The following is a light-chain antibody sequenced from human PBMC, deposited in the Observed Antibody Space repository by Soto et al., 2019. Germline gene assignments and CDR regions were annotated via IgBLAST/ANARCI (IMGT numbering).Light chain of an antibody. CDR2: GAS. CDR3: QQYGSSLPNT. CDR1: QSVSSSY. Sequence: EIVLTQTPSTLSLSPGERATLSCSASQSVSSSYLAWYQHKPGQAPRLLTYGASSRATGIQDRFSGSGSGTGFTLTISRLEPEDVAVHYCQQYGSSLPNTFRQGTRLANK. V-gene: IGKV3-20*01. J-gene: IGKJ5*01.